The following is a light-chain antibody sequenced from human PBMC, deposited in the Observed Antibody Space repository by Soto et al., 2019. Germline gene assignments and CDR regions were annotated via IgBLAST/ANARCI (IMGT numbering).Light chain of an antibody. V-gene: IGLV2-8*01. J-gene: IGLJ3*02. CDR2: EVS. CDR1: SSDVGGYNY. Sequence: QSALTQPPSASGSPGQSVTISCTGTSSDVGGYNYVSWYQQHPGKAHKLMIYEVSKRPSGVPDRCSGSKAGTAASLTVSGLQAEDEADYYCSAYADFGFGGGTKLTVL. CDR3: SAYADFG.